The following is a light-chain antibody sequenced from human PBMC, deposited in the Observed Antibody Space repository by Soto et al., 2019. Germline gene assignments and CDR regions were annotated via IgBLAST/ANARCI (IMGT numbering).Light chain of an antibody. J-gene: IGKJ5*01. V-gene: IGKV3-11*01. Sequence: EIVLTQSPATLSLSPGERATLSCRACQSISSYLAWYQQKPGQAPRLLIYDASTRATGVPARFSGSGSGTDFTLTISSLEPEDFAVYYCLQRSNWPITFGQGTRLEI. CDR2: DAS. CDR1: QSISSY. CDR3: LQRSNWPIT.